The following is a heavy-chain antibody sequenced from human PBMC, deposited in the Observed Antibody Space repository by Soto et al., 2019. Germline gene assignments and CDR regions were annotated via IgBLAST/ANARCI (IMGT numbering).Heavy chain of an antibody. CDR3: AKDSGSSSPGY. D-gene: IGHD6-6*01. J-gene: IGHJ4*02. Sequence: ASVKVSCKASGYTFTSYYMHWVRQAPGQGLEWMGIINPSGGSTSYAQKFQGRVTMTRDTSTSTVYMELNSLRAEDTAVYYCAKDSGSSSPGYWGQGTLVTVSS. CDR2: INPSGGST. V-gene: IGHV1-46*01. CDR1: GYTFTSYY.